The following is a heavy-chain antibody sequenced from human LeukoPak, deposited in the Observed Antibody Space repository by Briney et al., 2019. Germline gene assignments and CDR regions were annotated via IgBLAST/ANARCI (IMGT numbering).Heavy chain of an antibody. CDR2: LYHSGST. D-gene: IGHD2-21*02. CDR1: GGSISTPGYY. V-gene: IGHV4-39*01. CDR3: ARHALATVTDPSFDY. Sequence: SETLSLTCTVSGGSISTPGYYWGWIRQPPGKGLEWIGSLYHSGSTYYKPSLKSRATISVDKSKNQCSPKLRSVTAADTAVYYCARHALATVTDPSFDYWGQGTLVTVSS. J-gene: IGHJ4*02.